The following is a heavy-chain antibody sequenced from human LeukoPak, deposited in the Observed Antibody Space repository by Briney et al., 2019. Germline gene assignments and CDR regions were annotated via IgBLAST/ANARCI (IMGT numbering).Heavy chain of an antibody. J-gene: IGHJ4*02. CDR1: GFTFSSYS. D-gene: IGHD1-26*01. Sequence: PGGSLRLSCAASGFTFSSYSMNWVRQAPEKGLEWVSSISSSSSYIYYADSVKGRFTISRDNAKNSLYLQMNSLRAEDTAVYYCARANGVGATHFDYWGQGTLVTVSS. CDR3: ARANGVGATHFDY. CDR2: ISSSSSYI. V-gene: IGHV3-21*01.